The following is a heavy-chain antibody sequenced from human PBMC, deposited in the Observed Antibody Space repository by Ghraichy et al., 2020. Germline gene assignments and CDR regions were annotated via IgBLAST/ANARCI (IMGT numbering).Heavy chain of an antibody. Sequence: SETLSLTCTVSGGSISSSSYYWGWIRQPPGKGLEWIGSIYYSGSTYYNPSLKSRVTISVDTSKNQFSLKLSSVTAADTAVYYCARTGGFHYDFWSGYYSDYYYYMDVWGKGTTVTVSS. D-gene: IGHD3-3*01. J-gene: IGHJ6*03. V-gene: IGHV4-39*01. CDR3: ARTGGFHYDFWSGYYSDYYYYMDV. CDR2: IYYSGST. CDR1: GGSISSSSYY.